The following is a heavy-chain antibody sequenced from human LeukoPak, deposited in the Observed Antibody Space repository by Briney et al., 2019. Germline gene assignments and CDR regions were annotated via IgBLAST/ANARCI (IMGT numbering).Heavy chain of an antibody. D-gene: IGHD3-22*01. CDR1: GFTFSSSA. Sequence: GGSLRLSCAASGFTFSSSAMNWVRQAPGKGLEWVSAISGSGGGTYYADSVKGRFTISRDNSKNTLYLQMNSLGAEDTAIYYCAEDRGTYYDSSDYYFFGYYLDYWGQGTLVSVSS. V-gene: IGHV3-23*01. CDR3: AEDRGTYYDSSDYYFFGYYLDY. J-gene: IGHJ4*02. CDR2: ISGSGGGT.